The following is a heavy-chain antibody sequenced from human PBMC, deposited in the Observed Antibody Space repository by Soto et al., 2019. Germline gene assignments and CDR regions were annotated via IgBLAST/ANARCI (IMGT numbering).Heavy chain of an antibody. D-gene: IGHD2-2*01. CDR1: GGSISSYY. J-gene: IGHJ6*02. CDR2: IYYSGST. CDR3: ARGGGIVVVPAAINYYYYGMDV. Sequence: SETLSLTCTVSGGSISSYYWSWIRQPPGKGLEWIGYIYYSGSTNYNPSLKSRVTISVDTSKNQFSLKLSSVTAADTAVYYCARGGGIVVVPAAINYYYYGMDVWGQGTTVTVSS. V-gene: IGHV4-59*01.